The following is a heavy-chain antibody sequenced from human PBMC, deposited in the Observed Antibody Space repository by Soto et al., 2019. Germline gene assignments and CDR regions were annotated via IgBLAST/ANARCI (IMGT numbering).Heavy chain of an antibody. V-gene: IGHV1-69*13. CDR2: IIPIFGTA. Sequence: GASVKVSCKASGGTFSTYAISWVRQAPGQGLEWMGGIIPIFGTANYAQKFQGRVTITADESTSTAYMELSSLRSEDTAVYYCAASVQAIDWFDPWGQGTLVTVSS. J-gene: IGHJ5*02. CDR3: AASVQAIDWFDP. CDR1: GGTFSTYA. D-gene: IGHD1-1*01.